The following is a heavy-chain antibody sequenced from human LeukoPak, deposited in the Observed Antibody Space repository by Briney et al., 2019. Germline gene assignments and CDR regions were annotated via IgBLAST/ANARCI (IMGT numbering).Heavy chain of an antibody. CDR3: AREATYYDNWFDP. CDR1: GGTISSYY. CDR2: IYYSGST. D-gene: IGHD3-3*01. Sequence: SETLSLTCTVSGGTISSYYWSWIRQPPGKGLGWIGYIYYSGSTNYNPSLKSRVTISVDTSKNQFSLKLSSVAAADTAVYYCAREATYYDNWFDPWGQGTLVTVSS. J-gene: IGHJ5*02. V-gene: IGHV4-59*01.